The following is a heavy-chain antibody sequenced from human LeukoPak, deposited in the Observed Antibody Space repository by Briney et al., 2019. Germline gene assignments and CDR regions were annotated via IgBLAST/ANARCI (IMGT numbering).Heavy chain of an antibody. J-gene: IGHJ3*02. Sequence: SVKVSCKASGFTFTSSAAQWVRQARGQRLEWIGWIVVGSGNTNYAQKFQERVTITRDMSTSTAYMELSSLRSEDTAVYYCAADRYTYYDFWSGYYRYAFDIWGQGTMVTVSS. V-gene: IGHV1-58*01. D-gene: IGHD3-3*01. CDR1: GFTFTSSA. CDR2: IVVGSGNT. CDR3: AADRYTYYDFWSGYYRYAFDI.